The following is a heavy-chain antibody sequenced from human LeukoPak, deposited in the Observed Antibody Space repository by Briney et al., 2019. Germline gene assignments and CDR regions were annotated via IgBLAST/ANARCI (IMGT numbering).Heavy chain of an antibody. V-gene: IGHV4-4*02. Sequence: TSETLSLTCAVSGGSISSSNWWSWVRQPPGKGLEWIGEIYHSGSTNYNPSLKSRVTISVDKSKNQFSLKLSSVTAADTAVYYCAKDFRIGYSAHFDYWGQGALVTVSS. CDR3: AKDFRIGYSAHFDY. CDR2: IYHSGST. J-gene: IGHJ4*02. CDR1: GGSISSSNW. D-gene: IGHD2-21*01.